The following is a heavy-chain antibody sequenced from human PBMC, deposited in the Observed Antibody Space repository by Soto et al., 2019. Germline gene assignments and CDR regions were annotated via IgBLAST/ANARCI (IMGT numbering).Heavy chain of an antibody. CDR1: GYTFTSYD. D-gene: IGHD6-13*01. V-gene: IGHV1-8*01. J-gene: IGHJ5*02. Sequence: QVQLVQSGAEVKKPGASVKVSCKASGYTFTSYDINWVRQATGQGLEWMGWMNPNSGNTGYAQKFQGRATMTRNTSISTAYMELSSLRSEDTAVYYCARERSAAGTGGFDPWGQGTLVTVSS. CDR3: ARERSAAGTGGFDP. CDR2: MNPNSGNT.